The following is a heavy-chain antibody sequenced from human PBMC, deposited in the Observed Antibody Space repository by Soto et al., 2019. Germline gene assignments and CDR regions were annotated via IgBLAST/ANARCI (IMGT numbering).Heavy chain of an antibody. J-gene: IGHJ6*04. Sequence: QVQLVESGGGVVQPGRSLRLSCAASGFTFSSYGMHWVRQAPGKGLEWVAVIWYDGSNKYYADSVKGRFTISRDNCKNTLYLQMNSLRAEDTAVYYCARSLIGYYGSGSYQGYYYYGMDVWGEGTTVTVSS. D-gene: IGHD3-10*01. CDR1: GFTFSSYG. CDR2: IWYDGSNK. CDR3: ARSLIGYYGSGSYQGYYYYGMDV. V-gene: IGHV3-33*01.